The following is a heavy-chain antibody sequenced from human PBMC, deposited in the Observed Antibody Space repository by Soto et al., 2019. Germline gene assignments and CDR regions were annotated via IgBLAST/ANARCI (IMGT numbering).Heavy chain of an antibody. J-gene: IGHJ5*02. V-gene: IGHV3-23*01. D-gene: IGHD2-2*01. CDR1: GFTFSSYA. CDR3: AKDLRGCSSTSCYPKYNWFDP. CDR2: IKSTGGSK. Sequence: SLRLSCAASGFTFSSYAMTWVRQAPGEGLEWVSAIKSTGGSKYYADSVKGRFTISRDNSKNTLYLQMNGLRAEDTAVYYCAKDLRGCSSTSCYPKYNWFDPWGQGTLVTVSS.